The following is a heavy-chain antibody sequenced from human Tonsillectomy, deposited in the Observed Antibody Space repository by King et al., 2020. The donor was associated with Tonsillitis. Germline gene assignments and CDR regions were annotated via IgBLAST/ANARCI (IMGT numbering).Heavy chain of an antibody. Sequence: VQLVESGGGVVQPGGSLRLSCAASGFTFSSYGMHWVRQAPGKGLEWVAFIRYDGSNKYYADSVKGRFTISRNNSKNTLYLQMNSLRAEETSVYYCAKERAEVFSLLYHYYYGMDVWGQGTTVTVSS. CDR1: GFTFSSYG. CDR3: AKERAEVFSLLYHYYYGMDV. D-gene: IGHD3-10*01. J-gene: IGHJ6*02. V-gene: IGHV3-30*02. CDR2: IRYDGSNK.